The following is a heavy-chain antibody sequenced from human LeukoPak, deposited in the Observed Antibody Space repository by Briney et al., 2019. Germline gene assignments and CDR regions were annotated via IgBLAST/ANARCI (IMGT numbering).Heavy chain of an antibody. J-gene: IGHJ5*02. D-gene: IGHD3-10*01. CDR2: IKQDGSEK. Sequence: GGSLRLSCAASGFTFSSYGMHWVRQAPGKGLEWVANIKQDGSEKYYVDSVKGRFTISRDNAKNLLYLQMNSLRAEDTAVYYCAREITMVRGTPPNWFDPWGQGTLVTVSS. V-gene: IGHV3-7*01. CDR3: AREITMVRGTPPNWFDP. CDR1: GFTFSSYG.